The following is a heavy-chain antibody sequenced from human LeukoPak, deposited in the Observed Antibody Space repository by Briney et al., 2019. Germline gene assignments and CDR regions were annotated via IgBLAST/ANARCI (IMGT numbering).Heavy chain of an antibody. V-gene: IGHV1-46*01. D-gene: IGHD5-12*01. CDR1: GYTFTSYD. Sequence: ASVKVSCKASGYTFTSYDINWVRQASGQGLEWMGIINPSGGSTSYAQKFQGRVTMTRDTSTSTVYMELSSLRSEDTAVYYCARGGYSGYDSVNYWGQGTLVTVSS. CDR3: ARGGYSGYDSVNY. J-gene: IGHJ4*02. CDR2: INPSGGST.